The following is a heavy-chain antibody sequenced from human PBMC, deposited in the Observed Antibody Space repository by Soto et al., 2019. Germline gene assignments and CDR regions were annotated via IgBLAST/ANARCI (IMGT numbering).Heavy chain of an antibody. D-gene: IGHD2-21*01. CDR1: GGSMISYY. J-gene: IGHJ6*02. Sequence: SETLSRTCSVSGGSMISYYWNYLRHSAVKGLEWIGRIYSRGDTNYNPSVKSRVTMSVDTSKNEFSLRLNSVTAADTAVYYCAGIGEDVYYGMDVWGQGTTVTVSS. V-gene: IGHV4-4*07. CDR3: AGIGEDVYYGMDV. CDR2: IYSRGDT.